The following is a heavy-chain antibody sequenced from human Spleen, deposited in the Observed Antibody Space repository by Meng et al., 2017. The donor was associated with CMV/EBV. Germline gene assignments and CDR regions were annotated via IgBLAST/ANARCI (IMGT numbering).Heavy chain of an antibody. J-gene: IGHJ6*02. D-gene: IGHD3-16*02. Sequence: GESLRLSCAASGFSFSSYGMHWVRQAPGKGLEWVAYLQSDGAIEYYADSMKGRFTISRDNSKNTLYLQMNSLRPEDTAVYYCAKSRREGSYHGLYYYYDMDVWGQGTTVTVSS. CDR1: GFSFSSYG. V-gene: IGHV3-30*02. CDR3: AKSRREGSYHGLYYYYDMDV. CDR2: LQSDGAIE.